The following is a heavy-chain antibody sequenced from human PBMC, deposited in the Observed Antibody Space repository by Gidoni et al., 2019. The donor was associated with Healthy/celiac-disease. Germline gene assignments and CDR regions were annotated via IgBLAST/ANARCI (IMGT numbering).Heavy chain of an antibody. CDR2: ISSSSSYI. CDR1: GFTFSSYS. Sequence: EVQLVESGGGLVKPGGSLRLSCAASGFTFSSYSMNCVRQAPGKGLDWVSSISSSSSYIYYADSVKGRFTIARDNAKNSLYLQMNSLRAEDTAVYYCARVAHSAVAGTGDALDIWGQGTMVTVSS. V-gene: IGHV3-21*01. D-gene: IGHD6-19*01. J-gene: IGHJ3*02. CDR3: ARVAHSAVAGTGDALDI.